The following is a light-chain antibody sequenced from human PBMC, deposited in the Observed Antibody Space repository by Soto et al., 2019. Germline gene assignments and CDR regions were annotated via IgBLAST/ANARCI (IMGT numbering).Light chain of an antibody. CDR3: SSFTTTNTWV. J-gene: IGLJ3*02. CDR1: SRDVGSYDF. CDR2: EVT. Sequence: QSALTQPTSVSGSPGQSITISCTGTSRDVGSYDFVSWFQQHPGKAPKLMIYEVTNRPSGVSYRFSGSKSGNTASLTISGLQAEDEADYYCSSFTTTNTWVFGGGTKLTVL. V-gene: IGLV2-14*01.